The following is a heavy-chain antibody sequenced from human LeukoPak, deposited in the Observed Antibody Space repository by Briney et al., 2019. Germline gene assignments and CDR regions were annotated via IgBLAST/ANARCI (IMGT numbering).Heavy chain of an antibody. D-gene: IGHD6-6*01. J-gene: IGHJ2*01. V-gene: IGHV3-23*01. Sequence: PGGSLRLSCAASGFTFSSYDMSWVPQAPGEGLEWVSAFSGSGASTYYADSVKGLFTISRDNSKNTLYLQMNSLRAEDTAVYYCAKGDPYSSSPRWYFDLWGRGTLVTVSS. CDR3: AKGDPYSSSPRWYFDL. CDR2: FSGSGAST. CDR1: GFTFSSYD.